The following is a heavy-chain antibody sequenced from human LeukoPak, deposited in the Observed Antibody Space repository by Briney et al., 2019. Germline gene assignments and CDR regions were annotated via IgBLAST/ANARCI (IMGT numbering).Heavy chain of an antibody. J-gene: IGHJ4*02. CDR3: GRDGWEIRLATGY. CDR1: GFTFSIYS. Sequence: GGSLRLSCAASGFTFSIYSMNWVRQAPGKGLEWVSSISSSSSYIYCADSVKGRFTISRDNAKNSLYLQMNSLRAEDTAVYYCGRDGWEIRLATGYWGQGTLVTVSS. D-gene: IGHD1-26*01. CDR2: ISSSSSYI. V-gene: IGHV3-21*01.